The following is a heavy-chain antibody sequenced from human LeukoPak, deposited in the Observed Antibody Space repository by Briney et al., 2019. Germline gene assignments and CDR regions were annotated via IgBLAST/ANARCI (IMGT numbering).Heavy chain of an antibody. CDR1: GFTFSSYA. D-gene: IGHD3-10*01. V-gene: IGHV3-23*01. Sequence: GGSLRLSCAASGFTFSSYAMSWVRQAPGKGLEWVSAISGSGGSTYYADSVKGRFTISRDNAKNTLYLQMNSLRAEDTAVYYCWKAQPRSSVTSGYWAQGTLVSVPS. CDR3: WKAQPRSSVTSGY. CDR2: ISGSGGST. J-gene: IGHJ4*02.